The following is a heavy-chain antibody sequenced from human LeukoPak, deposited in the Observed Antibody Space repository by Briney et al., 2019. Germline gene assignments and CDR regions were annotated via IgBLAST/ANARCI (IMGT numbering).Heavy chain of an antibody. CDR1: GGSFSGYY. J-gene: IGHJ4*02. CDR3: VKFKRRPRTYSYDYEF. CDR2: INHSGST. V-gene: IGHV4-34*01. D-gene: IGHD5-18*01. Sequence: SETLSLTCAVYGGSFSGYYWSWIRQPPGKGLEWIGEINHSGSTNYNPSLKSRVTISVDTSKNQFSLKLTSVTAADTAVFYCVKFKRRPRTYSYDYEFWGQGTLVTVSP.